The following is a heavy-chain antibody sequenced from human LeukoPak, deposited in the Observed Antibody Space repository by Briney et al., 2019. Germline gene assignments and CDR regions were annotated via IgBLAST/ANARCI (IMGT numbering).Heavy chain of an antibody. CDR2: INPNSGGT. CDR3: ARFLDTAMVGYYYYMDV. D-gene: IGHD5-18*01. J-gene: IGHJ6*03. CDR1: GYTFTGYY. Sequence: ASVKVSCKASGYTFTGYYMHWVRQAPGQGLEWMGWINPNSGGTNYAQKFQGRVTMTRDTSISTAYMELSRLRSDDTAVYYCARFLDTAMVGYYYYMDVWGKGTTVTVSS. V-gene: IGHV1-2*02.